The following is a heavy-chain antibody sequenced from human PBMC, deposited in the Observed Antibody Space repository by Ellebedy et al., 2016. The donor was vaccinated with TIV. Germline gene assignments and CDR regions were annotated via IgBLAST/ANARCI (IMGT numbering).Heavy chain of an antibody. CDR2: INPNSGGT. J-gene: IGHJ4*02. V-gene: IGHV1-2*02. CDR1: GYTFTGYY. CDR3: ARVGDGYNPAPFDY. D-gene: IGHD5-24*01. Sequence: ASVKVSXXASGYTFTGYYMHWVRQAPGQGLEWMGWINPNSGGTSYAQKFQGRVTMTRDTSTSTVYMELSSLRSEDTAVYYCARVGDGYNPAPFDYWGQGTLVTVSS.